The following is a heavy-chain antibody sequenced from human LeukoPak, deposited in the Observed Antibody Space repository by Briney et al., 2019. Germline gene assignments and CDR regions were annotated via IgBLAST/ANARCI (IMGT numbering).Heavy chain of an antibody. J-gene: IGHJ4*02. Sequence: GASVKVSCKASGYTFTNYGISWVRQAPGQGLEWMGWISAYNGNTNYAQKLRGRVTMTTDTSTSTAYMELRSLRSDDTAVYYCARRISGSYAKRHFDYWGQGTLVTVSS. D-gene: IGHD1-26*01. V-gene: IGHV1-18*01. CDR2: ISAYNGNT. CDR1: GYTFTNYG. CDR3: ARRISGSYAKRHFDY.